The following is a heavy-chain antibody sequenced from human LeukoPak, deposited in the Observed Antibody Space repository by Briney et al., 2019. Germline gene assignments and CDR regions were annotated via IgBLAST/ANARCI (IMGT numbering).Heavy chain of an antibody. V-gene: IGHV5-51*01. CDR3: ARPVGAPLYYFDY. CDR2: IYPGDSGT. D-gene: IGHD1-26*01. Sequence: GESLKISCKGSGYTFTSYWIGWVRQMPGKGLEWMGIIYPGDSGTRYSPSFQGQVTISADKSISTAYLQWSSLKASDTAMYYCARPVGAPLYYFDYWGQGTLVTVSS. CDR1: GYTFTSYW. J-gene: IGHJ4*02.